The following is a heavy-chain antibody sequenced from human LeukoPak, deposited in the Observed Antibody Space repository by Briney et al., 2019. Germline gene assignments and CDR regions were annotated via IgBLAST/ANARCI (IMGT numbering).Heavy chain of an antibody. CDR2: TNHSGSA. D-gene: IGHD3-9*01. CDR3: ARQGLLRYFDWLPYYYYYMDV. Sequence: SETLSLTSAVYDDSVIGYFWCWIRQPPGKGLECIGETNHSGSAIYNLPLTCRVTISVDTSKNQFSLKLSSVTAADTAVYYSARQGLLRYFDWLPYYYYYMDVWGKGTTVTISS. V-gene: IGHV4-34*01. J-gene: IGHJ6*03. CDR1: DDSVIGYF.